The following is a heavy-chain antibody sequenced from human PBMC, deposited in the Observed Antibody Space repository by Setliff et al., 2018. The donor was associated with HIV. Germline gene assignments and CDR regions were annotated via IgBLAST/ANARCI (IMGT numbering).Heavy chain of an antibody. V-gene: IGHV1-3*01. D-gene: IGHD6-19*01. CDR2: STLAMVT. CDR3: ARSRSGWSSPFDY. Sequence: ASVKSPARLLATPSLAMLCIGCARPPDKGLSGWDGSTLAMVTKYSQKFQGRVTITRDTSASTAYMELSSLRSEDTAVYYCARSRSGWSSPFDYWGQGTLVTVS. J-gene: IGHJ4*02. CDR1: ATPSLAML.